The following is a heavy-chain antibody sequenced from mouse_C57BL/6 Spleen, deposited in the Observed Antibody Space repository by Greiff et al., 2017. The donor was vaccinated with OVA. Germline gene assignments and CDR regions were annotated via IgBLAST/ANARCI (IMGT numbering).Heavy chain of an antibody. CDR3: ARGGAYYGSSSFDY. CDR1: GYAFTNYL. Sequence: QVQLKESGAELVRPGTSVKVSCKASGYAFTNYLIEWVKQRPGPGLEWIGVINPGSGGTNYNEKFKGKATLTADKSSSTAYMQLSSLTSEDSAVYFCARGGAYYGSSSFDYWGQGTTLTVSS. D-gene: IGHD1-1*01. CDR2: INPGSGGT. V-gene: IGHV1-54*01. J-gene: IGHJ2*01.